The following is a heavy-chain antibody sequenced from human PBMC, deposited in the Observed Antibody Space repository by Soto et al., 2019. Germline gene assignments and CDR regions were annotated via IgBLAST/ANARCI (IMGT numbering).Heavy chain of an antibody. J-gene: IGHJ4*02. CDR3: ARDPRATWWDYGDYHLDYFDY. CDR2: IKQDGSEK. V-gene: IGHV3-7*05. Sequence: GGSLRLSCAASGFTFSSYWMSWVRQAPGKGLEWVANIKQDGSEKYYVDSVKGRFTISRDNAKNSLYLQMNSLRAEDTAVYYCARDPRATWWDYGDYHLDYFDYWGQGTLVTVSS. CDR1: GFTFSSYW. D-gene: IGHD4-17*01.